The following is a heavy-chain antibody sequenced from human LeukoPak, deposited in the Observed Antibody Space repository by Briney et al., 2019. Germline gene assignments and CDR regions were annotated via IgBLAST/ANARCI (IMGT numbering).Heavy chain of an antibody. CDR3: ARGDTAANWFDP. D-gene: IGHD5-18*01. CDR2: INPNSGGT. V-gene: IGHV1-2*02. Sequence: ASVKVSCKASGYTFTGYYMYWVRQAPGQGLEWMGWINPNSGGTNYAQKFQGRVTMTRDTSISTAYMELSRLRSDDTAVYYCARGDTAANWFDPWGQGTLVTVSS. CDR1: GYTFTGYY. J-gene: IGHJ5*02.